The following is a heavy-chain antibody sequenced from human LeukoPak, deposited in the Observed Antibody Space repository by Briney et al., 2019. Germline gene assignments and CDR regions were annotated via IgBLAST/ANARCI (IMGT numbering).Heavy chain of an antibody. Sequence: GGSLRLSCAASGFTFSSYAMSWVRQAPGKGLGWVSGISGSGGSTYYADSVKGRFTISRDSSKNTLYLQMNSLRAEDTAVYYCAKHSSTWYVDYWGQGTLVTVSS. CDR3: AKHSSTWYVDY. V-gene: IGHV3-23*01. CDR1: GFTFSSYA. D-gene: IGHD6-13*01. J-gene: IGHJ4*02. CDR2: ISGSGGST.